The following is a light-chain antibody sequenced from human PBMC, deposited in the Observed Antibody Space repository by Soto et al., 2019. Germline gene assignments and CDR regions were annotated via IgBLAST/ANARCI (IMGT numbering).Light chain of an antibody. Sequence: EIVLTQSPATLSSFPGDRVTLSCRASQSVSSYLAWYQQRPGQAPRLLIYDTSNRATGIPARFSGSGSGTYFTLTISSLQPEDFATYYCQQSYSTPITFGQGTRLEIK. J-gene: IGKJ5*01. V-gene: IGKV3-11*01. CDR3: QQSYSTPIT. CDR1: QSVSSY. CDR2: DTS.